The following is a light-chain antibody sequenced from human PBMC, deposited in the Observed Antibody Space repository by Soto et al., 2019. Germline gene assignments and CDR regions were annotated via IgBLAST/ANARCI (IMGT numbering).Light chain of an antibody. CDR2: GAS. J-gene: IGKJ5*01. Sequence: EIVMTQSPATLSVSPGEPATLSCRASQSVSSNLGWYQQKPGQAPRLLIYGASTRATGIPARFSGSGSGTEFTLTISSRQSEDFAVYSCQQYNTWPITFGQGTRLEIK. CDR3: QQYNTWPIT. V-gene: IGKV3-15*01. CDR1: QSVSSN.